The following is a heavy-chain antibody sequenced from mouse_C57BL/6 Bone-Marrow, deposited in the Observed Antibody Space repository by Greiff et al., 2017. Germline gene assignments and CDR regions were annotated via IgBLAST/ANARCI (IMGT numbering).Heavy chain of an antibody. Sequence: EVQLQESGPVLVKPGASVKMSCKASGYTFTDYYMNWVKQSHGKSLEWIGVINPYNGGTSYNQKFKGKATLTVDKSSSTAYMELNSLTSEDSAVYYCARRGTGPFAYWGQGTLVTVSA. J-gene: IGHJ3*01. D-gene: IGHD4-1*01. CDR3: ARRGTGPFAY. V-gene: IGHV1-19*01. CDR2: INPYNGGT. CDR1: GYTFTDYY.